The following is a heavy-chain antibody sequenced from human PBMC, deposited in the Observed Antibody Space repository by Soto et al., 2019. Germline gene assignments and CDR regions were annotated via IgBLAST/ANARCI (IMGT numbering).Heavy chain of an antibody. CDR2: TYQSGSA. V-gene: IGHV4-30-2*06. CDR3: ARDYYGMDV. J-gene: IGHJ6*02. Sequence: PSETLSLTCTVSGDDINTDYSWTWIRQSPGKGLEWIGYTYQSGSAYYNPSLKSRVTISVDRSKNQFSLNLTSVTAADTAVYYCARDYYGMDVWGQGTTVTVS. CDR1: GDDINTDYS.